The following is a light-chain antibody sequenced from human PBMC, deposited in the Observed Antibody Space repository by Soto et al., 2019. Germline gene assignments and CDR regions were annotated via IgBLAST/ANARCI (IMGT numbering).Light chain of an antibody. V-gene: IGKV3-20*01. CDR3: QQYGSSPLYT. Sequence: EIVLTQSPGTQSLSPGERATLSCRTSQSVSSNYLAWYQQKPGQAPRLLIYGTSRRATGIPDRFSGSGSGTDFTLTISRLEPEDFAVYYCQQYGSSPLYTFGQGTKLEIK. CDR2: GTS. CDR1: QSVSSNY. J-gene: IGKJ2*01.